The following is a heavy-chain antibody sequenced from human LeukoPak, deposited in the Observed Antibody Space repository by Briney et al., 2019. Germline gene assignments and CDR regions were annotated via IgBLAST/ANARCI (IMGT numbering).Heavy chain of an antibody. CDR3: ARAEPFSGGWYYPY. V-gene: IGHV1-46*01. CDR1: GYSFTTYY. CDR2: INPSGGST. J-gene: IGHJ4*02. Sequence: ASVKVSCKASGYSFTTYYMHWVRQAPGQGLEWMGIINPSGGSTDYSQRFQGRVTTTRDTSTSTVHMELSSLRSDDTAVYYCARAEPFSGGWYYPYWGQGTLVTVSS. D-gene: IGHD6-19*01.